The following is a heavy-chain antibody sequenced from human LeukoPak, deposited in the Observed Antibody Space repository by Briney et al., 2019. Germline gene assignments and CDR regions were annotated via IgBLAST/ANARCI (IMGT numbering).Heavy chain of an antibody. CDR2: ISYDGSNK. CDR3: AKDGLVWFGELN. V-gene: IGHV3-30*18. CDR1: GFTFSSYG. Sequence: GGSLRLSCAASGFTFSSYGMHWVRQAPGQGLEWVAVISYDGSNKYYADSVKGRFTISRDNSKNTLYLQMNSLRAEDTAVYYCAKDGLVWFGELNWGQGTLVTVSS. D-gene: IGHD3-10*01. J-gene: IGHJ4*02.